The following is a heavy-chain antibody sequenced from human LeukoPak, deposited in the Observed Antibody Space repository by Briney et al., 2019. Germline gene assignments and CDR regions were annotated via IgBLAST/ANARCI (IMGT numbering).Heavy chain of an antibody. D-gene: IGHD3-10*01. V-gene: IGHV3-74*01. Sequence: GGSLRLSCAASGFTFSNYWMHWVRHDPGKGLVWVSFINPDGSTTNYADSVKGRFTISRDNAKNALYLQMNRLRAEDTAVYYCAKDLHYGSADYWGQGTLVTVSS. J-gene: IGHJ4*02. CDR2: INPDGSTT. CDR3: AKDLHYGSADY. CDR1: GFTFSNYW.